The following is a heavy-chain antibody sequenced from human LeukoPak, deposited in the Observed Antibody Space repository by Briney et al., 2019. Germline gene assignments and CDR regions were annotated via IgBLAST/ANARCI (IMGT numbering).Heavy chain of an antibody. CDR3: ASRLVGAIPRPFDY. V-gene: IGHV1-69*05. CDR1: GGTFSSYA. J-gene: IGHJ4*02. Sequence: SVKVSCKASGGTFSSYAISWVRQASGQGLEWMGGIIPIFGTANYAQKFQGRVTITTDESTSTAYMELCSLRSEDTAVYYCASRLVGAIPRPFDYWGQGTLVTVSS. D-gene: IGHD1-26*01. CDR2: IIPIFGTA.